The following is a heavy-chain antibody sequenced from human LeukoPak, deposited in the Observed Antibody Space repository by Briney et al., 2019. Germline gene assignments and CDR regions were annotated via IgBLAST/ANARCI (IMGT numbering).Heavy chain of an antibody. J-gene: IGHJ6*02. V-gene: IGHV3-21*01. Sequence: GGSLRLSCAASGFTFSSYSMTWVRQAPGKGLEWVSSISSSSSYIYYADSVKGRFTISRDNAKNSLYLQMNSLRAEDTAVYYCARALYSSGWHFYYYYGMDVWGQGTTVTVSS. CDR2: ISSSSSYI. D-gene: IGHD6-19*01. CDR1: GFTFSSYS. CDR3: ARALYSSGWHFYYYYGMDV.